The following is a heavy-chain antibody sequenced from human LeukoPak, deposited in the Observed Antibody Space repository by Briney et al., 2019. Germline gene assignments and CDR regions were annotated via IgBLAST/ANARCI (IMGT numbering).Heavy chain of an antibody. V-gene: IGHV4-39*01. CDR1: GGSISSSSYY. Sequence: KPSETLSLTCTVSGGSISSSSYYWGWIRQPPGKGLEWIGRIYYSGSTYYNPSLKSRVTISVDTSKNQFSLKLSSVTAADTAVYYCATPAARGTYFDYWGQGTLVTVSS. J-gene: IGHJ4*02. D-gene: IGHD2-2*01. CDR2: IYYSGST. CDR3: ATPAARGTYFDY.